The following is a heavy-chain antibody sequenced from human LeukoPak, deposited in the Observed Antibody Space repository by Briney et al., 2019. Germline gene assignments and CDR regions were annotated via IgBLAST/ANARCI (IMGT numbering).Heavy chain of an antibody. CDR1: GFTFSSYG. CDR2: TSYDGTKN. V-gene: IGHV3-30*03. D-gene: IGHD5-18*01. Sequence: GRSLRLSCAASGFTFSSYGMHWVRQAPGKGLDWVAFTSYDGTKNYYADSVKGRFTISRDNSKNTLFLQMNSLRPEDTAVYYCARLGGDSYGYQTDFDYWGQGTLVTVSS. J-gene: IGHJ4*02. CDR3: ARLGGDSYGYQTDFDY.